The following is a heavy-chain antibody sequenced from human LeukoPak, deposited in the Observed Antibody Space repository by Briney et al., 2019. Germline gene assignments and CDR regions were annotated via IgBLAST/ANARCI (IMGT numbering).Heavy chain of an antibody. CDR2: IYYSGSP. CDR1: GASVNSFY. D-gene: IGHD3-16*01. J-gene: IGHJ4*02. V-gene: IGHV4-59*02. CDR3: ARGRDLGQDY. Sequence: SDTLSLTRTVSGASVNSFYWNWIRQPPGKGLEWIGYIYYSGSPNYNPPLKSRVTMSIDTSKNQFSLELNSVTAADTAVYFCARGRDLGQDYWGQGTLVTVSS.